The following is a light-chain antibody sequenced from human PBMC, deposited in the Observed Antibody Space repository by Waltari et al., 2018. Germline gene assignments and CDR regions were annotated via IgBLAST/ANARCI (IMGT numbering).Light chain of an antibody. J-gene: IGLJ3*02. CDR3: ASYTSTFTWV. CDR2: DVT. Sequence: QSALTQPPSVSGSPGQSVTITCTGTSSDIGIYNHVSWFQQPPGTAPKLLIYDVTYRPSGVPARFSGSKSGNTASRTISGLQTEDESDYYCASYTSTFTWVFGGGTKLTVL. CDR1: SSDIGIYNH. V-gene: IGLV2-18*02.